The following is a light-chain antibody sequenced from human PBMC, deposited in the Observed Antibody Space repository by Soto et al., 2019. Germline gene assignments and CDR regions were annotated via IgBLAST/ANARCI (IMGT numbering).Light chain of an antibody. CDR2: DDT. CDR3: QVWDSSSDHWV. Sequence: SYELTQTPSVSVAPGQTARITCGGNNIRNKSVQWYQQKPGQAPVVVGYDDTNRPSGIPERFSGSNSGNTATLTISRVEAGDEADYYCQVWDSSSDHWVFGGGTKLTVL. V-gene: IGLV3-21*02. J-gene: IGLJ3*02. CDR1: NIRNKS.